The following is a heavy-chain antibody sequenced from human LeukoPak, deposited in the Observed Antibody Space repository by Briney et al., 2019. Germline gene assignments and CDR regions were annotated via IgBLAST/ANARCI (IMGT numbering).Heavy chain of an antibody. D-gene: IGHD3-22*01. CDR3: ARGRDSSGYYYEEYFQH. V-gene: IGHV4-59*01. Sequence: PSETLSLTCTVSGGSISSYYRSWIRQPPGKGLEWIGYIYYSGSTNYNPSLKSRVTISVDTSKNQFSLKLSSVTAADTAVYYCARGRDSSGYYYEEYFQHWGQGTLVTVCS. CDR2: IYYSGST. J-gene: IGHJ1*01. CDR1: GGSISSYY.